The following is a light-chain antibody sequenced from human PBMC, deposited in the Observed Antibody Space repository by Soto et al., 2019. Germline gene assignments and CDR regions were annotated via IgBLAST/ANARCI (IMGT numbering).Light chain of an antibody. V-gene: IGLV2-14*01. CDR1: SSDVGGYNH. CDR2: AVS. CDR3: CSYTSLSTVV. J-gene: IGLJ2*01. Sequence: QSVLTQPASVSGSPGQSITISCTGTSSDVGGYNHVSWYQHSPGKAPKLILFAVSDRPSGVSHRFSGSKSGNTASLTISGLEAEDEADYYCCSYTSLSTVVFGGGTKVTVL.